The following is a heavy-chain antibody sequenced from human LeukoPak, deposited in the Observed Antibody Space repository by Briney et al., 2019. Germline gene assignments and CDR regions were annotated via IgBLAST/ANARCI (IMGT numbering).Heavy chain of an antibody. D-gene: IGHD6-13*01. Sequence: GASVKVSSKASGGTFSSYTISWVRQAPGQGVEWMGGIIPIFGTANYAQKFQGRVTITTDESTSTAYMELSSLRSEDTAVYYCARVRRGSSWLFDYWGQGTLVTVSS. CDR1: GGTFSSYT. V-gene: IGHV1-69*05. CDR2: IIPIFGTA. CDR3: ARVRRGSSWLFDY. J-gene: IGHJ4*02.